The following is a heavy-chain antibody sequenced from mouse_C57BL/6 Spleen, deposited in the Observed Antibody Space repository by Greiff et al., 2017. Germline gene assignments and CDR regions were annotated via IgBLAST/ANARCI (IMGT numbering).Heavy chain of an antibody. J-gene: IGHJ3*01. CDR3: TTPYSNYVAY. CDR2: IDPEDGDT. Sequence: EVQLQQSGAELVRPGASVKLSCTASGFNIKGYYMPWVKQRPEQGLEWIGEIDPEDGDTDYAPKFQGKATMTADTSSTTAYLQLSSLTSEDTAVYYCTTPYSNYVAYWGQGTLVTVSA. V-gene: IGHV14-1*01. CDR1: GFNIKGYY. D-gene: IGHD2-5*01.